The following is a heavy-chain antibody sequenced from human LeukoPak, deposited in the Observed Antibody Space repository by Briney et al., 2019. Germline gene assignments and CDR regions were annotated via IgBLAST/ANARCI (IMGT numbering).Heavy chain of an antibody. Sequence: SETLSLTCTVSGGSISSYYWSWIRQPPGKGLEWIGYIYYSGSTNYNPSLKSRVTISVDTSKNRFSLKLSSVTAADAAVYYCARSRGSSFLRWYYYYGMDVWGQGTTVTVSS. CDR3: ARSRGSSFLRWYYYYGMDV. J-gene: IGHJ6*02. D-gene: IGHD4-23*01. CDR2: IYYSGST. CDR1: GGSISSYY. V-gene: IGHV4-59*01.